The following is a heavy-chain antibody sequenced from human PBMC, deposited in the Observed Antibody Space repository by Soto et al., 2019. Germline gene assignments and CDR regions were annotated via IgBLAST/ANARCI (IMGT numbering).Heavy chain of an antibody. Sequence: GGSLRLSCAASAFSFSTSWMHWVRQAPGEGLVWVSRINPDGRTINYADSVKGRFTISRDNAKNTLYLQMNILRVEDTAVYFCATAGNYRFDYWGQGTLVTVSS. D-gene: IGHD1-1*01. CDR1: AFSFSTSW. V-gene: IGHV3-74*01. J-gene: IGHJ4*02. CDR2: INPDGRTI. CDR3: ATAGNYRFDY.